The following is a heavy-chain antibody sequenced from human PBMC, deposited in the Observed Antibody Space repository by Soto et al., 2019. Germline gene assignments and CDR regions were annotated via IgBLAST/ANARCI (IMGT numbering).Heavy chain of an antibody. V-gene: IGHV1-69*04. Sequence: QVQLVQSGAEVKKPGSSVQVSCKASGGTFSRYTLSWVRQAPGQGLEWMGRIIPIMGIANYAQKFQGRVTITADKSTSTAYMELSSLKSEDTAVYYCARDQQGSEPNWFDPWGQGTLVTVSS. CDR1: GGTFSRYT. CDR2: IIPIMGIA. D-gene: IGHD6-13*01. J-gene: IGHJ5*02. CDR3: ARDQQGSEPNWFDP.